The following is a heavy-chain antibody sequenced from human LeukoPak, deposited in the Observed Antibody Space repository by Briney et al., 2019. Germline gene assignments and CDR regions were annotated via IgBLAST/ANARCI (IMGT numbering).Heavy chain of an antibody. CDR3: ARGGGNGFYYYMDV. V-gene: IGHV3-7*03. D-gene: IGHD4-23*01. CDR1: GFTVSSNY. CDR2: IKQDGSEK. Sequence: GGSLRLSCAASGFTVSSNYMSWVRQAPGKGLEWVANIKQDGSEKYYVDSVKGRFTISRDNAKNSLYLQMSSLRAEDTALYHCARGGGNGFYYYMDVWGKGTTVTVSS. J-gene: IGHJ6*03.